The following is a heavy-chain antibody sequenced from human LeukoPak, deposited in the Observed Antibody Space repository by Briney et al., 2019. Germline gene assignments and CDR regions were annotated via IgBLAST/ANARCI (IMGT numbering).Heavy chain of an antibody. CDR1: GFTFSSYW. J-gene: IGHJ4*02. Sequence: GGSLRLSCAASGFTFSSYWMSWVRQAPGKGLEWVANIRQDGSEKYYVDSVKGRFTISRGNAKNSLYLQMNSLRAEDTAVYYCGVHSSVSPLYFDYWGRGPLVPVPS. D-gene: IGHD3-22*01. V-gene: IGHV3-7*01. CDR3: GVHSSVSPLYFDY. CDR2: IRQDGSEK.